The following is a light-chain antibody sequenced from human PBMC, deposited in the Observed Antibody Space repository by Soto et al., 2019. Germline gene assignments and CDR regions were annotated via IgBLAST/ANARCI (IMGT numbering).Light chain of an antibody. CDR3: QHYNNWPPWT. V-gene: IGKV3-20*01. CDR2: GAS. J-gene: IGKJ1*01. Sequence: EIVLTQSPGTLSLSPGERATLSCRASQSVSSSYLAWYQQKPGQAPRLLIYGASSRATGIPDRFSGSGSGTDFTLTISRLEPEDFAVYYCQHYNNWPPWTFGHGTKVEVK. CDR1: QSVSSSY.